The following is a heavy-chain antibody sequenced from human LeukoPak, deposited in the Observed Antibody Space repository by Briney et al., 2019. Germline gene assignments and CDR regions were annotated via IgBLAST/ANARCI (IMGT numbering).Heavy chain of an antibody. CDR1: GGSISSYY. J-gene: IGHJ3*02. V-gene: IGHV4-4*07. CDR2: IYTSGST. CDR3: ARGQLVRPYDAFDI. Sequence: SETLSLTCTVSGGSISSYYWSWIRQPAGKGLEWIGRIYTSGSTKYNPSLKSRVTMSVDTSKNQFSLKLSSVTAADHAVYYCARGQLVRPYDAFDIWGQATMATVSS. D-gene: IGHD6-6*01.